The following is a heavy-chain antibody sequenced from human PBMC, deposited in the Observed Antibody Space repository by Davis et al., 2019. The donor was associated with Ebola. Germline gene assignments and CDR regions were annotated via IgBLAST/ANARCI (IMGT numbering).Heavy chain of an antibody. Sequence: GESLKISCAASVFTFSSYEMHWVRQARGKGLEWVALISYDGSSKYYADSVKGRFTISKYYSKNTLYLQINSLRAEDTAVYYCARDINWKDVYGLDVWGQGTTVTVSS. D-gene: IGHD1-1*01. CDR2: ISYDGSSK. J-gene: IGHJ6*02. CDR3: ARDINWKDVYGLDV. CDR1: VFTFSSYE. V-gene: IGHV3-30-3*01.